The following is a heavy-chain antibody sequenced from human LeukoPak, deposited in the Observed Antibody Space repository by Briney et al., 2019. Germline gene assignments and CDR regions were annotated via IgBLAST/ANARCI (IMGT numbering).Heavy chain of an antibody. CDR2: IGAYNHKT. J-gene: IGHJ4*02. CDR3: ARGTYCDY. V-gene: IGHV1-18*01. CDR1: GYTLTTYG. Sequence: GASVKVSCKASGYTLTTYGISWVRQAPGQGLEWVGWIGAYNHKTEYPQKLQGRVTMTTDTSTSTAYMELRSLRSDDTAVYYCARGTYCDYWGQGTLVTVSS.